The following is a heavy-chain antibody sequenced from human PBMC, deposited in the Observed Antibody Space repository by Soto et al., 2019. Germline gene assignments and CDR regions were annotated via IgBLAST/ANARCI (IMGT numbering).Heavy chain of an antibody. D-gene: IGHD2-2*01. J-gene: IGHJ3*02. V-gene: IGHV3-30-3*01. Sequence: QVQLVESGGGVVQPGRSLRLSCAASGFTFSSYAMHWVRQAPGKGLEWVAVISYDGSNKYCADSVKGRFTISRDNSKNTLYLQMNSLRAEDTAVYYCARDSDIVVVPAATNAFDIWGQGTMVTVSS. CDR2: ISYDGSNK. CDR3: ARDSDIVVVPAATNAFDI. CDR1: GFTFSSYA.